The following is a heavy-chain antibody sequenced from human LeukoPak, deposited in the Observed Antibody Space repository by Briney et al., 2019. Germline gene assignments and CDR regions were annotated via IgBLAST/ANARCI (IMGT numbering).Heavy chain of an antibody. CDR1: GGSISSYY. D-gene: IGHD3-22*01. Sequence: SETLSLTCTVSGGSISSYYWSWIRQPPGKGLEWIGYIYYSGSTNYNPSLKSRVTISVDTFKNQFSLKLSSVTAADTAVYYCAREEFEKGYDSSGYYLFDYWGQGTLVTVSS. CDR2: IYYSGST. J-gene: IGHJ4*02. V-gene: IGHV4-59*01. CDR3: AREEFEKGYDSSGYYLFDY.